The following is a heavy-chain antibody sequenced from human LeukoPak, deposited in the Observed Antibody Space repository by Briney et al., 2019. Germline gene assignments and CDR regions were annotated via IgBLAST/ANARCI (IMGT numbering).Heavy chain of an antibody. CDR3: GRGTSGYTYAYPNFDY. CDR1: GDSVSSNSAA. Sequence: SQTLSLTCAISGDSVSSNSAAWNWIRQSPSRGLEWLGRTYYRSKWYNDYAVSVKSRITINPDTSKNQFSLKLTSVTAADTAVYYCGRGTSGYTYAYPNFDYWGQGTLVTVSS. V-gene: IGHV6-1*01. D-gene: IGHD5-18*01. CDR2: TYYRSKWYN. J-gene: IGHJ4*02.